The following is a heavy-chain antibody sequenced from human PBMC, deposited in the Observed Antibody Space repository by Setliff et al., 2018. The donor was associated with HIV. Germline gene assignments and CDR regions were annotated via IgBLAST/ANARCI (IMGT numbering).Heavy chain of an antibody. Sequence: ASVKVSCKSSGYTFTAHHIHWVRQATGQGLEWMGWMNPNSGNTGYAQKFHGRVTMTRDTSISTAYMELSRLRSDDTAVFYCARGPQSYVDVVPTIGRYYFDYWGQGTLVTVSS. CDR1: GYTFTAHH. V-gene: IGHV1-2*02. D-gene: IGHD5-12*01. CDR2: MNPNSGNT. CDR3: ARGPQSYVDVVPTIGRYYFDY. J-gene: IGHJ4*02.